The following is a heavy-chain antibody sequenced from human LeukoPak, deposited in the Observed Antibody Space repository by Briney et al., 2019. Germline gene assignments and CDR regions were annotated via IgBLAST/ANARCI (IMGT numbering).Heavy chain of an antibody. Sequence: PGRSLRLSCAASGFTFSNYAMHRVRQAPGKGLEWVAVISYDGSKKWYADSVRGRFSISRDNSKNTLSLQMNSLRGEDTAVYYCARDLSGSYSIGNWGQGTLVTVSS. CDR3: ARDLSGSYSIGN. D-gene: IGHD1-26*01. V-gene: IGHV3-30-3*01. CDR1: GFTFSNYA. CDR2: ISYDGSKK. J-gene: IGHJ4*02.